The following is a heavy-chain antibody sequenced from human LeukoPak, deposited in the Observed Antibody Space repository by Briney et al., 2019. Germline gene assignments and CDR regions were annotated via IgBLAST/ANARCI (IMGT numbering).Heavy chain of an antibody. D-gene: IGHD3-22*01. V-gene: IGHV3-7*01. CDR3: ARYFNSNGYSSLRGDY. CDR1: GFTFSTYW. CDR2: IMQDGSQK. J-gene: IGHJ4*02. Sequence: GGSLRLSCVASGFTFSTYWMTWVRQAPGTGLERVASIMQDGSQKYYVDSVKGRFTIFRDNAKNSLYLQMDSLRVEDTAVYYCARYFNSNGYSSLRGDYWGQGTLVTVSS.